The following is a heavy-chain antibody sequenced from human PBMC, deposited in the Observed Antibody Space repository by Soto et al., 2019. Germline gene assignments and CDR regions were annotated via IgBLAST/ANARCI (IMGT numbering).Heavy chain of an antibody. V-gene: IGHV4-30-2*01. Sequence: SETLSLTCAVSGGSISSGGYSWSWIRQPPGKGLEWIGYIYHSGSTYYNPSLKSRVTISVDRSKNQFSLKLSSVTAADTAVYYCARGGTEYCSSTSCYRHNWFDPWGQGTLVTVSA. CDR1: GGSISSGGYS. CDR2: IYHSGST. J-gene: IGHJ5*02. CDR3: ARGGTEYCSSTSCYRHNWFDP. D-gene: IGHD2-2*02.